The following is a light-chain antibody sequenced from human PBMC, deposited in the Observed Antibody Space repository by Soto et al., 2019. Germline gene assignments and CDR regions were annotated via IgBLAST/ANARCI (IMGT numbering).Light chain of an antibody. V-gene: IGKV4-1*01. Sequence: DIVMTQSPDSLAVSLGETATINCKSSQTLLYSSSKRNYLAWYQQKPRQAPKLLLYWASTRESGVSDRFSGSGSGTDFPLTISSLQAKDVATYYCQQHYSSPPTFGQVTKLEIK. J-gene: IGKJ2*01. CDR3: QQHYSSPPT. CDR1: QTLLYSSSKRNY. CDR2: WAS.